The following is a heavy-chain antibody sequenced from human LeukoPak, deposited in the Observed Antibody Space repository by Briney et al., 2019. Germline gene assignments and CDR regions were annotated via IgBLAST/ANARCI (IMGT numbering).Heavy chain of an antibody. CDR2: INPNDGDT. J-gene: IGHJ4*02. Sequence: ASVKVSCKATGYTFTDYYMHWVRQAPGQGFEWMGWINPNDGDTNYAQKFQGRVTMTRDTSISTAHMEVSRLRSDDTAVYYCARANFLYCSSTTSLFDYWGQGTLVTVSS. CDR1: GYTFTDYY. CDR3: ARANFLYCSSTTSLFDY. D-gene: IGHD2-2*01. V-gene: IGHV1-2*02.